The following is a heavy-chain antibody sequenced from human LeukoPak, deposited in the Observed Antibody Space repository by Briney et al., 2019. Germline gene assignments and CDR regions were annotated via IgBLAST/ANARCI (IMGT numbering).Heavy chain of an antibody. CDR2: IYYSGST. D-gene: IGHD3-22*01. Sequence: SQTLSLTCTVSGVSISSGGYYWSWIRQHPGKGLEWIGYIYYSGSTYYNPSLKSRVTISVDTSKNQFSLKLSSVTAADTAVYYCARTNDDSSGYYYFDYWGQGTLVTVSS. J-gene: IGHJ4*02. CDR3: ARTNDDSSGYYYFDY. V-gene: IGHV4-31*03. CDR1: GVSISSGGYY.